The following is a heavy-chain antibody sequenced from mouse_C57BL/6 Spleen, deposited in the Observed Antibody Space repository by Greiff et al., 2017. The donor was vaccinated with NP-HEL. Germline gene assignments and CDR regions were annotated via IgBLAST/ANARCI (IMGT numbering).Heavy chain of an antibody. CDR1: GYTFTSYW. CDR3: ARGYDGYLAYFDY. Sequence: QVQLQQPGAELVMPGASVKLSCKASGYTFTSYWMHWVKQRPGQGLEWIGEIDPSDSYTNYNQKFKGKSTLTVDKSSSTAYMQLSSRTSEDSAVYYCARGYDGYLAYFDYWGQGTTLTVSS. V-gene: IGHV1-69*01. J-gene: IGHJ2*01. D-gene: IGHD2-3*01. CDR2: IDPSDSYT.